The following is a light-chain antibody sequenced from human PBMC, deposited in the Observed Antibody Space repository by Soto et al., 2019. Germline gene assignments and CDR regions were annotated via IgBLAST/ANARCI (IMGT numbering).Light chain of an antibody. CDR2: GAS. CDR1: QSVRSN. J-gene: IGKJ2*01. V-gene: IGKV3-15*01. CDR3: QQYNNWYT. Sequence: EIMMTQSPATLSVSPGERATLSCRASQSVRSNLAWYQQKPGQAPRLLIYGASARATGIPARFSGSGSGTEFTLTISSLQSEDFAVYFCQQYNNWYTCGQGTKLEMK.